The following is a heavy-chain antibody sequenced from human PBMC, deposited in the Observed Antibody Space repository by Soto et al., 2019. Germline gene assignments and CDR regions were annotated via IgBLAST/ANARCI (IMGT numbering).Heavy chain of an antibody. CDR1: GYIFTAHY. CDR3: ERVSCRSPNRNGRTPSDMDV. V-gene: IGHV1-2*06. J-gene: IGHJ6*02. CDR2: INPNSGGR. D-gene: IGHD3-16*02. Sequence: GASVKVSCKASGYIFTAHYIQGVRQAPGQGLEWMGRINPNSGGRSFAQKFQGRVTVTRDTSISVAYMELSSLRSDDTAVYYCERVSCRSPNRNGRTPSDMDVWGQGTTVTVSS.